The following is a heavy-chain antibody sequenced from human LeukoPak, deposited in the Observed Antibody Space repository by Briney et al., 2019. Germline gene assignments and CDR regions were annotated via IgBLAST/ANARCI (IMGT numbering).Heavy chain of an antibody. CDR2: IYPADSDT. J-gene: IGHJ5*02. Sequence: HGESLKISCKGSGYRSTSYWIGWVRQMPGKGLEWMGIIYPADSDTRYSPSFQGQVTISADKSISTAYLQWSSLKASDSAMYYCARFVYCGGDCSNWFDPWGQGTLVTVSS. CDR3: ARFVYCGGDCSNWFDP. V-gene: IGHV5-51*01. D-gene: IGHD2-21*02. CDR1: GYRSTSYW.